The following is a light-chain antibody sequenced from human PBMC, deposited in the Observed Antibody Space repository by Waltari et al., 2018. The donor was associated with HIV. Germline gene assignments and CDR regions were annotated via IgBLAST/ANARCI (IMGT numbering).Light chain of an antibody. V-gene: IGLV2-23*02. Sequence: QTALTQPASVSGSPGQSITISCTGTSSDVGAYNLVSWYQQHPGKAPRLIIYDVSERPAGVSNRFTGSKSCITASLTIAGLQAEDEADYYCCSYVSEIVPCVFGGGTKLTVL. CDR2: DVS. CDR3: CSYVSEIVPCV. J-gene: IGLJ3*02. CDR1: SSDVGAYNL.